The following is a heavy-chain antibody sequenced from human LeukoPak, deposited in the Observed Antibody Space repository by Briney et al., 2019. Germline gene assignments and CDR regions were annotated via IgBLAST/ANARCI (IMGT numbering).Heavy chain of an antibody. CDR2: MNPNSGNT. V-gene: IGHV1-8*01. J-gene: IGHJ3*02. CDR1: GYTFTSYD. Sequence: GASVKVSCKASGYTFTSYDINWVRQATGQGLEWMGWMNPNSGNTGYAQKFQGRVTMTRNTSISTAYMELSSLRSEDTAVYYCARVTMLHDAFDIWGQGTMVTVSS. D-gene: IGHD3-10*01. CDR3: ARVTMLHDAFDI.